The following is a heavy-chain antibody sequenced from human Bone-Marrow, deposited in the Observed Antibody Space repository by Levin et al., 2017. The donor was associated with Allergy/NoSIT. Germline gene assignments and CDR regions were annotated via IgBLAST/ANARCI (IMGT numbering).Heavy chain of an antibody. V-gene: IGHV3-74*01. D-gene: IGHD3-3*01. J-gene: IGHJ6*03. CDR3: AKDDFDFWSGYYETHHMDV. CDR1: GFTFSNYW. CDR2: INSDGGSA. Sequence: GESLKISCAASGFTFSNYWMHWVRQVPRKGLVWVARINSDGGSAYYADFVKGRFTVSRDNAKNTLYLQMNSLRGEDTAVYYCAKDDFDFWSGYYETHHMDVWGKGTTVTVSS.